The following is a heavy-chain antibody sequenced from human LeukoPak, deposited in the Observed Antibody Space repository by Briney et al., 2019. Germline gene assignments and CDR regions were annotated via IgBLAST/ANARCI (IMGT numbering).Heavy chain of an antibody. CDR3: ARVADSSGWFGDYFDN. Sequence: SETLSLTCSVSGASIASTSYYWGWVRQPPGKGLEWIGNIYHSGNTYYTSSLRSRVTISVDTSKNLFSLTLTSVTGADTAVYFCARVADSSGWFGDYFDNWGLGTLVTVSS. V-gene: IGHV4-39*02. J-gene: IGHJ4*02. CDR2: IYHSGNT. D-gene: IGHD6-19*01. CDR1: GASIASTSYY.